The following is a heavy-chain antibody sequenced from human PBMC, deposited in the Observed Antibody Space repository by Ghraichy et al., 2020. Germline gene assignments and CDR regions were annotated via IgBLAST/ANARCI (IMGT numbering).Heavy chain of an antibody. J-gene: IGHJ4*02. Sequence: SETLSLTCTVSGGSISSGGYYWSWIRQHPGKGLEWIGYIYYSGSTYYNPSLKSRVTISVDTSKNQFSLKLSSVTAADTAVYYCAREFQLRALDYWGQGTLVTVSS. V-gene: IGHV4-31*03. CDR2: IYYSGST. CDR3: AREFQLRALDY. CDR1: GGSISSGGYY. D-gene: IGHD1-1*01.